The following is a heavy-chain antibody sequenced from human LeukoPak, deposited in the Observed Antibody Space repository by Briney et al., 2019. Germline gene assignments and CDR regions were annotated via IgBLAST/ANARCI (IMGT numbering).Heavy chain of an antibody. D-gene: IGHD3-3*02. CDR1: GFIFTNYF. CDR3: VRGHLWLEN. J-gene: IGHJ4*02. Sequence: GGPLRLSCAASGFIFTNYFISWVRQAPGKGLEWVASINQDGSEKYYVDSVKGRFIISRDNAKNSLYLQMGSLRAEETAVYSCVRGHLWLENWGQGTLVTVSS. V-gene: IGHV3-7*03. CDR2: INQDGSEK.